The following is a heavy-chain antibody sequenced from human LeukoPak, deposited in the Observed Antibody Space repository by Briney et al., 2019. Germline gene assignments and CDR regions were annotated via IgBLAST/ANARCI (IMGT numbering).Heavy chain of an antibody. CDR1: GGSISSHY. CDR3: AREEEDPLFGSENYGMDV. J-gene: IGHJ6*02. Sequence: SETLSLTCTVSGGSISSHYWTWIRQSPVKGLEWIGDISNSGSTSYNPSLKSRVTISIDTSKNQFSLKLSSVTAADTAVYYCAREEEDPLFGSENYGMDVWGQGTTVTVSS. D-gene: IGHD3-10*01. CDR2: ISNSGST. V-gene: IGHV4-59*11.